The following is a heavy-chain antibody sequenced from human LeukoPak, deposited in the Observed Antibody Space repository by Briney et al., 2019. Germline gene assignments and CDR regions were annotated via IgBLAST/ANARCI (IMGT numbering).Heavy chain of an antibody. CDR3: ARDYDFWSGYRYYYMDV. CDR2: ISAYNGDT. Sequence: GASVKVSCKASGYTFTSYGISWVRQAPGQGLEWMGWISAYNGDTNYAQKLQGRVTMTTDTSTSTAYMELRSLRSDDTAVYYCARDYDFWSGYRYYYMDVWGKGTTVTVSS. J-gene: IGHJ6*03. CDR1: GYTFTSYG. D-gene: IGHD3-3*01. V-gene: IGHV1-18*01.